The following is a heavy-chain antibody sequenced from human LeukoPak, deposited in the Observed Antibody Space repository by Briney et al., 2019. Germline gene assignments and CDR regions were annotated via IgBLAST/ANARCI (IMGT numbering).Heavy chain of an antibody. CDR3: ATGGRSGRPFDY. Sequence: GGSLRLSCAASGFTFSTYAMSWVRQAPGKGLEWVSAISGSGGSTYYADSVKGRFTISRDNSKNTLYLQMNSLRAEDTAVYYCATGGRSGRPFDYWGQGTLVTVSS. D-gene: IGHD3-3*01. CDR1: GFTFSTYA. CDR2: ISGSGGST. V-gene: IGHV3-23*01. J-gene: IGHJ4*02.